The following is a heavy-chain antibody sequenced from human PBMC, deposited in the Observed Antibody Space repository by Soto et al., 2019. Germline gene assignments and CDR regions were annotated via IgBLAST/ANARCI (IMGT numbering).Heavy chain of an antibody. CDR2: ISGSGGST. CDR1: GFTFSSYS. V-gene: IGHV3-23*01. CDR3: AKDRLLVVARGMDV. D-gene: IGHD2-15*01. J-gene: IGHJ6*02. Sequence: PGGSLRLSCAASGFTFSSYSMSWVRQAPGKGLERGSAISGSGGSTYYADSVKGRFTISRDNSKNTLYLQMNSLRAEDTAVYYCAKDRLLVVARGMDVWGQGTTVTVSS.